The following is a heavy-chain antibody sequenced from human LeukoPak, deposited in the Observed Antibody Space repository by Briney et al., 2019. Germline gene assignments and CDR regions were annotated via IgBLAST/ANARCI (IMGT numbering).Heavy chain of an antibody. V-gene: IGHV3-48*01. J-gene: IGHJ4*02. CDR2: ISSSSSTI. CDR1: GFTFISYS. CDR3: ARSLLYYYDSSGPYFDY. Sequence: GGSLRLSCAASGFTFISYSMNWVRQAPGKGLEWVSYISSSSSTIYYADSVKGRFTISRDNAKNSLYLQMNSLRAEDTAVYYCARSLLYYYDSSGPYFDYWGQGTLVTVSS. D-gene: IGHD3-22*01.